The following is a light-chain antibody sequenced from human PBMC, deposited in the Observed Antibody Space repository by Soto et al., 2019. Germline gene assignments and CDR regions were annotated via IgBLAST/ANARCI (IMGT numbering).Light chain of an antibody. CDR3: MQALQTPLT. Sequence: DIVMTQSPLSLPVTPGEPASISCRSSQSLLNSKGYNFLDWYPQKPGQSPQLLIYLGSNRASGVPDRFSGSASGTDFTLTISRVEAEDVGVYYCMQALQTPLTFGQGTKLEIK. V-gene: IGKV2-28*01. CDR1: QSLLNSKGYNF. CDR2: LGS. J-gene: IGKJ2*01.